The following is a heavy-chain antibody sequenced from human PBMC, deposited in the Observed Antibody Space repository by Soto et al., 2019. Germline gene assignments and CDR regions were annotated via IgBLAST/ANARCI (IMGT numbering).Heavy chain of an antibody. CDR1: GVTISTYY. CDR3: VREAYIGYGHAIDH. V-gene: IGHV4-59*01. Sequence: SETLSLTCAVSGVTISTYYWSWMRQPPGKGLEWIGYNYHSGTTNYNPSLKSRVTISVDTSKNQFSLRLTSVTAADTAIYYCVREAYIGYGHAIDHWGQGILVTVYS. J-gene: IGHJ4*02. D-gene: IGHD5-12*01. CDR2: NYHSGTT.